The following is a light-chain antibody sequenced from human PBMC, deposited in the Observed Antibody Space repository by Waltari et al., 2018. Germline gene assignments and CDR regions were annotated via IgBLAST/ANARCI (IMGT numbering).Light chain of an antibody. J-gene: IGKJ2*01. V-gene: IGKV3-11*01. CDR1: QSVSSS. CDR2: DSS. CDR3: QQRDNWPPIYT. Sequence: ETVLTQSPATLSLSPGERATLSCRASQSVSSSLAWYQQKPGQTPRLLIYDSSSRVTGIPARFSGSGSGTDFTLTISSLEPEDFAVYYCQQRDNWPPIYTFGQGTKLEIK.